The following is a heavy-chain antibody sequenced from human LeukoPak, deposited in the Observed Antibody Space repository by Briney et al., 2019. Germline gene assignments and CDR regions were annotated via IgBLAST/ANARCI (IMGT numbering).Heavy chain of an antibody. V-gene: IGHV3-30*03. CDR3: ARRGGATLQGAYYYYYGMDV. Sequence: GRSLRLSCAASGFTFSSYGMHWVRQAPGKGLEWVAVISYDGSNKYYADSVKGRFTISRDNSKNTLYLQMNSLRAEDTAVYYCARRGGATLQGAYYYYYGMDVWGQGTTVTVSS. D-gene: IGHD1-26*01. CDR1: GFTFSSYG. J-gene: IGHJ6*02. CDR2: ISYDGSNK.